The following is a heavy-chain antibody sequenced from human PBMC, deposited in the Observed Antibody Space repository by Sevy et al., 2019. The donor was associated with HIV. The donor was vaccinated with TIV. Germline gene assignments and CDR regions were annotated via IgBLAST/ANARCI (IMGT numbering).Heavy chain of an antibody. Sequence: ASVKVSCKVSGYTLTELSMHWVRQAPGKGLEWMGGFDPEDGETIYAQKFQGRVTMTEDTSTDTAYMALSSLRSEDTAVYYCATLIRGYSGYDRFDYWGQGTLVTVSS. J-gene: IGHJ4*02. CDR3: ATLIRGYSGYDRFDY. D-gene: IGHD5-12*01. V-gene: IGHV1-24*01. CDR1: GYTLTELS. CDR2: FDPEDGET.